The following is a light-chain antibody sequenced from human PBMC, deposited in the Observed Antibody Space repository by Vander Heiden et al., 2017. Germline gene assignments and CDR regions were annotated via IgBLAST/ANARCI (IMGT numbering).Light chain of an antibody. J-gene: IGKJ4*01. CDR2: DTS. V-gene: IGKV3-15*01. CDR1: QSVRNK. CDR3: QQYGNWPPVT. Sequence: VMTQSPATLSVSPGEGATLPCRASQSVRNKLAWYQQKPGQPPRLLIYDTSTRAAGIPARFSGSGSETEFTLTISSLRSEDFAVYYCQQYGNWPPVTFGGGTKVDVK.